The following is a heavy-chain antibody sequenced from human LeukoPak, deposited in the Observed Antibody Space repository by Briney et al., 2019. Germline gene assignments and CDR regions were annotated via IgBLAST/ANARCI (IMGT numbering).Heavy chain of an antibody. D-gene: IGHD3-10*01. CDR3: ARAASGDAVDFYGSGRRFYSYYMDV. J-gene: IGHJ6*03. Sequence: SETLSLTCIVSGDSFSSYQWSWVRQPAGKGLEWIGRISASGTTNSNPALKSRVTMSVDSSKKQFSLNLSSVTAADTAVYYCARAASGDAVDFYGSGRRFYSYYMDVWGKGATVTISS. CDR1: GDSFSSYQ. CDR2: ISASGTT. V-gene: IGHV4-4*07.